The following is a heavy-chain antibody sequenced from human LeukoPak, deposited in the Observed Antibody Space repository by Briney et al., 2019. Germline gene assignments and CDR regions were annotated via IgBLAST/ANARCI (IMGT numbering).Heavy chain of an antibody. J-gene: IGHJ4*02. D-gene: IGHD3-10*01. CDR2: IDPNSGGT. CDR3: ASRSASGNWFLAY. Sequence: ASVKVSCKASGYTFTGQYIHWVRQAPGQGLEWMGWIDPNSGGTNYAQKFQGRVTMTRDTSISTVYMKLSRLTSDDTAVYYCASRSASGNWFLAYWGQGSLVTLSS. CDR1: GYTFTGQY. V-gene: IGHV1-2*02.